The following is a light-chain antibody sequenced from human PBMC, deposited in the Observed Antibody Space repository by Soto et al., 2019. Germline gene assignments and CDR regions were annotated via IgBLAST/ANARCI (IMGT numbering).Light chain of an antibody. CDR2: GAS. CDR3: QQYNNWPRT. Sequence: EIVMTQSPATLSVSPGERATLSCRASQSVSSNLAWYQQKPGQAPRLLIYGASTRVTGIPARFSGSGSGTEFTLTISSLQSEDFAVYYCQQYNNWPRTFGQGTMVDIK. V-gene: IGKV3-15*01. CDR1: QSVSSN. J-gene: IGKJ1*01.